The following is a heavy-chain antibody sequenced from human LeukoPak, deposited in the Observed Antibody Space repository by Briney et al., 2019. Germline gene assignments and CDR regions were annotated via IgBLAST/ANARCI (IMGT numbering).Heavy chain of an antibody. CDR1: GGSISSGDYY. J-gene: IGHJ3*02. Sequence: SQTLSLTCTVSGGSISSGDYYWRWLRQPPGKGLEWIGYIYYSGSTYYNPSLKSRVTISVDTSKKQFSLKLSSVTAADTAVYYCASSTPSRAFDIWGQGTMVTVSS. V-gene: IGHV4-30-4*08. D-gene: IGHD2-2*01. CDR3: ASSTPSRAFDI. CDR2: IYYSGST.